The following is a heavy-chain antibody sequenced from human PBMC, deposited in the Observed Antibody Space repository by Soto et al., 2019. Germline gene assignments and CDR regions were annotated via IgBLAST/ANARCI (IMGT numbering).Heavy chain of an antibody. Sequence: GGSLRLSCAASGFTFGSYAMSWVRQAPGKGLEWVSAISGSGGSTYYADSVKGRFTISRDNSKNTLYLQMNSLRAEDTAVYYCARAGSSWYYFDYWGQGTLITVSS. CDR3: ARAGSSWYYFDY. CDR2: ISGSGGST. D-gene: IGHD6-13*01. V-gene: IGHV3-23*01. J-gene: IGHJ4*02. CDR1: GFTFGSYA.